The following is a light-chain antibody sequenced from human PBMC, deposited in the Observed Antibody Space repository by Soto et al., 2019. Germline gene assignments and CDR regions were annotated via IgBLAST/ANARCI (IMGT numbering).Light chain of an antibody. CDR3: QRYNNWT. V-gene: IGKV3-15*01. Sequence: EIVMTQSTATLSVSPRKRATLSCRASQSVSSNLAWYQQKPGQAPRLLIYGASIRATGIPARFSGSGSGTAFTLTISSLQSEDFAVYYCQRYNNWTFGQRTKV. J-gene: IGKJ1*01. CDR1: QSVSSN. CDR2: GAS.